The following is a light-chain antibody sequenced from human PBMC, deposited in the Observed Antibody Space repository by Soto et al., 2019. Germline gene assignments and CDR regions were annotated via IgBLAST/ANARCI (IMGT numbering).Light chain of an antibody. Sequence: QPVLTQPASVSGSPGQSITISCTGTSSDVGGYNYVSWYQQRPGKAPKLMIYDVNYRPSGVSDRFSGSKSGNTASLTISGLQAEDEADYYCSSYTSTMTLVFGGGTKLTVL. CDR1: SSDVGGYNY. CDR3: SSYTSTMTLV. V-gene: IGLV2-14*01. J-gene: IGLJ3*02. CDR2: DVN.